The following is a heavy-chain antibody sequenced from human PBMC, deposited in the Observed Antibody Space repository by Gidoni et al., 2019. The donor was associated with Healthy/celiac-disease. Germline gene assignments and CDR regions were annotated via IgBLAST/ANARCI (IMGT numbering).Heavy chain of an antibody. CDR3: ASFTYYDFSYYFDY. D-gene: IGHD3-3*01. Sequence: QLQLQESGPGLVKPSETLSLTCTVSGGSISSSSYYWGWIRQPPGKGLEWIGSIYYSGSTYYNPSLKSRVTISVDTSKNQFSLKLSSVTAADTAVYYCASFTYYDFSYYFDYWGQGTLVTVSS. J-gene: IGHJ4*02. V-gene: IGHV4-39*01. CDR2: IYYSGST. CDR1: GGSISSSSYY.